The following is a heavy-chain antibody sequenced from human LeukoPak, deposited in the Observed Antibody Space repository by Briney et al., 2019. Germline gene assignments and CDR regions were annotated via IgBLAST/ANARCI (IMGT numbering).Heavy chain of an antibody. CDR2: IYHSGST. J-gene: IGHJ4*02. D-gene: IGHD3-22*01. CDR3: AGQYYYDSSGYLDY. V-gene: IGHV4-30-2*01. CDR1: GGSISSGGYS. Sequence: SQTLSLTCAVSGGSISSGGYSWSWIRQPPGKGLEWIGYIYHSGSTYYNPSLKSRVTISVDRSKNQFCLKLISVTAADTAVYYCAGQYYYDSSGYLDYRGQGTLPTVSS.